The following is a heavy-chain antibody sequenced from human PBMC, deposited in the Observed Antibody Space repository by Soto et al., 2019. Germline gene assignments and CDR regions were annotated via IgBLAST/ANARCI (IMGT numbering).Heavy chain of an antibody. J-gene: IGHJ6*02. CDR2: IYYSGNT. CDR1: GGSISSGYYY. Sequence: PSETLSLTCSVSGGSISSGYYYWSWIRQPPGKGLEWIGNIYYSGNTYYNPSLKSRLIISIDTSKSQFSLKVGSVTAADTAVYYCASSSLSGMDVWGQATTVTVSS. CDR3: ASSSLSGMDV. V-gene: IGHV4-30-4*01. D-gene: IGHD2-2*01.